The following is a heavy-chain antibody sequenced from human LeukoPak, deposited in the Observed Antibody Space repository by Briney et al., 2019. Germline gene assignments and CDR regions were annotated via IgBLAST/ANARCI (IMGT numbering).Heavy chain of an antibody. Sequence: PSETLSLTCAVYGGSFSGYYWSWIRQPAGKGLEWIGRLYNSGSTNYNPSLKSRVTMSVDTSKNQFSLKLSSVTAADTAVYYCARDVMSSHGWYFDYWGQGTLVTVSS. CDR3: ARDVMSSHGWYFDY. D-gene: IGHD6-19*01. V-gene: IGHV4-4*07. CDR2: LYNSGST. J-gene: IGHJ4*02. CDR1: GGSFSGYY.